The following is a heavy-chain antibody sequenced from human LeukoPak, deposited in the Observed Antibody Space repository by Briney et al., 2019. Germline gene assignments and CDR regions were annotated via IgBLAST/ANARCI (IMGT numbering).Heavy chain of an antibody. Sequence: GGSLRLSCAASGFTFSSYDMHWVRQATGKGLEWVSAIGTGGDTYYPGSVKGRFTISRENAKNSLYLQMNSLRAGDTAVYYCAKAPTSDYYAYWAQGTLVTVCS. CDR3: AKAPTSDYYAY. V-gene: IGHV3-13*01. J-gene: IGHJ4*02. CDR1: GFTFSSYD. D-gene: IGHD3-22*01. CDR2: IGTGGDT.